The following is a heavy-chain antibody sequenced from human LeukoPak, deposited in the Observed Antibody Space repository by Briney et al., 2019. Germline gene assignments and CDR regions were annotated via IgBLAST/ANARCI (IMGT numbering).Heavy chain of an antibody. J-gene: IGHJ4*02. CDR1: GFTFSSYS. Sequence: GGSLRLSCAASGFTFSSYSMNWVRQAPGKGLEWVSYISSSSSTIYYADSAKGRFTISRDNAKNSPYLQMNSLRDEDTAVYYCARGPPGSYIDYWGQGTLVTVSS. CDR2: ISSSSSTI. CDR3: ARGPPGSYIDY. V-gene: IGHV3-48*02. D-gene: IGHD3-10*01.